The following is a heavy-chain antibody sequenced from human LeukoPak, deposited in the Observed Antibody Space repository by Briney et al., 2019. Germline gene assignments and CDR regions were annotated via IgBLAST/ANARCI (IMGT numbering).Heavy chain of an antibody. CDR1: GFTFRSYE. CDR2: INGGGSRM. J-gene: IGHJ4*02. Sequence: GGSLRLSCTASGFTFRSYEMIWVRQAAGKGLEWVAYINGGGSRMLYADSVKGRFTISRDDAKNSLYLQTNSLRTEDTGVYSCARESDSGGYRFDYWGQGSLVTVSS. V-gene: IGHV3-48*03. CDR3: ARESDSGGYRFDY. D-gene: IGHD3-22*01.